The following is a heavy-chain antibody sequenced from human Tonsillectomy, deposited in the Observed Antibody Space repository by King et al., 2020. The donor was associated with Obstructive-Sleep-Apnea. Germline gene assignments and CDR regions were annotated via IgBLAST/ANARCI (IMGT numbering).Heavy chain of an antibody. Sequence: VQLVVSGGGLVKPGGSLRLSCAASGFTFSSYSMNWVRQAPGKGLEWVSSISSSSSYIYYADSVKGRFTISRENAKNSLYLQMNSLRAEDTAVYYCAGHYYDSSGYYSRDYYYYGMDVWGQGTTVTVSS. V-gene: IGHV3-21*01. CDR3: AGHYYDSSGYYSRDYYYYGMDV. CDR2: ISSSSSYI. D-gene: IGHD3-22*01. CDR1: GFTFSSYS. J-gene: IGHJ6*02.